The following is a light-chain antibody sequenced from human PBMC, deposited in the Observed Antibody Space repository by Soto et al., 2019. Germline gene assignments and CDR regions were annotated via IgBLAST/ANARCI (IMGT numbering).Light chain of an antibody. CDR1: QGISSY. V-gene: IGKV1-8*01. Sequence: AIRMTQSPSSFSASTGDRVTITCRASQGISSYLAWYQQKPGKAPNLLIYAASTLHSGVPSRFSGSGSGTDFTLTISCLQSEDFATYYCQQYYSFPLTFGGGTKVEIK. J-gene: IGKJ4*01. CDR2: AAS. CDR3: QQYYSFPLT.